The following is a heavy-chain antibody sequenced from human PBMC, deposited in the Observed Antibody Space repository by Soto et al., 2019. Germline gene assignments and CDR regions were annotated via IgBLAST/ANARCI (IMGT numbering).Heavy chain of an antibody. CDR3: ARNISNFRYEDYAIDV. CDR2: IYPGDSDT. Sequence: SLNISCKGSGYTLTDYWIGWVRQLPGKGLEWMGIIYPGDSDTRYSPSFQGHVTITVDKSTNTAYLQWNTLRASDNAMYYCARNISNFRYEDYAIDVWRQGTTVAVSS. CDR1: GYTLTDYW. J-gene: IGHJ6*02. D-gene: IGHD4-4*01. V-gene: IGHV5-51*01.